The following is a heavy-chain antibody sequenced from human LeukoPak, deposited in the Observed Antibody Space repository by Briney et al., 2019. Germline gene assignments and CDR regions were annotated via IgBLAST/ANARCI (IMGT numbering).Heavy chain of an antibody. CDR3: ARLSGIAVFC. CDR1: GFTFSSYW. D-gene: IGHD6-19*01. J-gene: IGHJ4*02. CDR2: INSDGSST. Sequence: GGXLRLSCAASGFTFSSYWMHWVRQAPGKGLGWVSRINSDGSSTIYADSVKGRFTISRDNAKNRLYLQMNSQRAEDTAVYYCARLSGIAVFCWGQGTLVTVSS. V-gene: IGHV3-74*01.